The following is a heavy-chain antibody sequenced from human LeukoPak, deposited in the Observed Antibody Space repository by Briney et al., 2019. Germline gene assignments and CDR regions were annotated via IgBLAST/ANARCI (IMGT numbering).Heavy chain of an antibody. CDR3: AGWAYCSGGSCFDY. Sequence: PSETLSLTCAVYGGSFSGYYWSWIRQPPGKGLEWIGEINHSGSTNYNPSLKSRVTISVDTSKNQFSLKLSSVTAADTAVYYCAGWAYCSGGSCFDYWGQGTLVTVSS. D-gene: IGHD2-15*01. J-gene: IGHJ4*02. CDR2: INHSGST. V-gene: IGHV4-34*01. CDR1: GGSFSGYY.